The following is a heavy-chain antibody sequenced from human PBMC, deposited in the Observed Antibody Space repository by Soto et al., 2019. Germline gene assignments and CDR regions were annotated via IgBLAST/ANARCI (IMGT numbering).Heavy chain of an antibody. CDR1: GFTFSSYE. CDR3: ARADYYYYYGMDV. V-gene: IGHV3-48*03. CDR2: ISSSGSTI. J-gene: IGHJ6*02. Sequence: GGSLRLSCAASGFTFSSYEMNWVRQAPGKGLEWVSYISSSGSTIYYADSVKGRFTISRDNAKNSLYLQMNSLRAEDTAVYYCARADYYYYYGMDVWGQGTTVTVS.